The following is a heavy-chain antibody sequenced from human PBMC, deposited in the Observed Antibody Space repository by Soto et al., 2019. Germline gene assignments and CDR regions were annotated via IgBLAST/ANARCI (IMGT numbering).Heavy chain of an antibody. Sequence: SVNVCFKGPRSRLSSYDMSSVRKAPGQGTQWVGGIIPIFGTANYAQKFQGRVTITADESTSTAYMELSSLRSEETAVYYCASSRITIFGVVTPGDSNRYGMDVWGQGTPVTVSS. CDR3: ASSRITIFGVVTPGDSNRYGMDV. CDR1: RSRLSSYD. CDR2: IIPIFGTA. J-gene: IGHJ6*01. D-gene: IGHD3-3*01. V-gene: IGHV1-69*01.